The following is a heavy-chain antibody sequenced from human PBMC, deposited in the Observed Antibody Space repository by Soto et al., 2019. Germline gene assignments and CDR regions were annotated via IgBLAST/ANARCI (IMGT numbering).Heavy chain of an antibody. CDR3: TRAPSASSRGYRMDV. D-gene: IGHD2-2*01. J-gene: IGHJ6*02. CDR1: GGSISNYY. V-gene: IGHV4-59*01. Sequence: PSETLSLTCTVSGGSISNYYWSWIRQPPGKGLEWIGYVYYRGTTNYNPSLKSRVTISVDTSKNQFSLKMNSVTAADTAVYFCTRAPSASSRGYRMDVWGQGTMVTVSS. CDR2: VYYRGTT.